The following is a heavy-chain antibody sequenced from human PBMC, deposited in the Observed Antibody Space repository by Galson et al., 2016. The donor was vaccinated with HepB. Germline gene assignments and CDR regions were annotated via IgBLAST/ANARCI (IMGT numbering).Heavy chain of an antibody. J-gene: IGHJ4*02. Sequence: SVKVSCKASGYTFTGYVIQWVRQAPGQGLEWMGSINPNHGGTNSAQQFQGRVTMTRDTSISTAYMELSNLRSDDTAVYYCARGLRDSTGGSPYWGQGTLVTVSS. CDR3: ARGLRDSTGGSPY. CDR2: INPNHGGT. D-gene: IGHD3-22*01. V-gene: IGHV1-2*02. CDR1: GYTFTGYV.